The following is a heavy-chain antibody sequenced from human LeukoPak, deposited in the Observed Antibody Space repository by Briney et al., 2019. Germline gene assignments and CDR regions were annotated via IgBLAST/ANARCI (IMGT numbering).Heavy chain of an antibody. CDR1: GFTFNTYV. CDR3: ARATSMIVVAPDY. V-gene: IGHV3-64*02. Sequence: GGSLRLSCEASGFTFNTYVMHWVRQAPGKGLEYVSGINVNGGRTYYADSVKGRFTVSRDNSKNTLYLQMGNLGVDDMAVYFCARATSMIVVAPDYWGQGAPVTISS. J-gene: IGHJ4*02. D-gene: IGHD3-22*01. CDR2: INVNGGRT.